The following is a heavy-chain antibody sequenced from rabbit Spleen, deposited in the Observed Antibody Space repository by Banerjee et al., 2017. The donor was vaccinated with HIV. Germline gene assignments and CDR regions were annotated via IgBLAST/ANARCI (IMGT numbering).Heavy chain of an antibody. Sequence: QQQLVESGGGLVQPEGSLTLTCKASGFSFSDRDVMCWVRQAPGKGLEWIGCINTATGKDVYANWAKGRFTISTTSSTTVTLQMTSLTAADTATYFCARDNGSGDYIDVYFNLWGQGTLVTVS. D-gene: IGHD1-1*01. J-gene: IGHJ4*01. V-gene: IGHV1S45*01. CDR3: ARDNGSGDYIDVYFNL. CDR2: INTATGKD. CDR1: GFSFSDRDV.